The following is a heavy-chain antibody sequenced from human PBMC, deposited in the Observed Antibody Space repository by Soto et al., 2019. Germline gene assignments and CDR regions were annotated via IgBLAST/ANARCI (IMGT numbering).Heavy chain of an antibody. J-gene: IGHJ4*02. CDR2: IYHSGST. CDR1: GGSISSGGYS. Sequence: QLQLQESGSGLVKPTQTLSLTCAVSGGSISSGGYSWSWIRQPPGKGLEWIGYIYHSGSTYYNPSLKSRVTISVDRSKNQFSLKLSSVTAADTAVYYCVRGRRAGTTRWSYFDYWGQGTLVTVSS. V-gene: IGHV4-30-2*01. D-gene: IGHD1-7*01. CDR3: VRGRRAGTTRWSYFDY.